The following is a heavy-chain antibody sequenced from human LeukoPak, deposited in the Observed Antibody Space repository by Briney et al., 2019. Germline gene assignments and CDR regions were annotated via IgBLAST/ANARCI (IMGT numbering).Heavy chain of an antibody. V-gene: IGHV1-2*02. CDR3: ARGSSSWYGDY. CDR2: INPNSGGT. J-gene: IGHJ4*02. D-gene: IGHD6-13*01. CDR1: GYTFTGYY. Sequence: GASVKVSCKASGYTFTGYYMHWVRQAPGQGLEWMGWINPNSGGTDYAQKFQGRVTMTKDTSISTVYMDLRRLRSDDTAVYYCARGSSSWYGDYWGQGTLVTVSS.